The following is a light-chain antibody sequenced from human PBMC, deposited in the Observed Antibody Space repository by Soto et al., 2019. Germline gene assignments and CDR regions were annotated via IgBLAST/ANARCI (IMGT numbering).Light chain of an antibody. V-gene: IGLV2-14*01. CDR3: TSYTSSGTYV. CDR1: SSDVGGYNY. CDR2: DVS. J-gene: IGLJ1*01. Sequence: QSALTQRASVSGSPGQSITISCTGTSSDVGGYNYVSWHQQHPGKAPKLTIYDVSSRPSGVSNRFSASKSGNTASLTISGLQAEDEADYYCTSYTSSGTYVFGIGTKVTVL.